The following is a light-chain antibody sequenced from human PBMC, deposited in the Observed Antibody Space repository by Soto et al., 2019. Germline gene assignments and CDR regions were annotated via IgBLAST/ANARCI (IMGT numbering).Light chain of an antibody. J-gene: IGKJ4*01. CDR3: QKYNSAPFT. V-gene: IGKV1-27*01. CDR2: AAS. Sequence: DLQMPQSPSSLSASVGDRFTITCPASQGISNYLAWYQQKPGKVPKLLIYAASTLQSGVPSRFSGSGSGKDFTLTISSLQPEDVATDYCQKYNSAPFTGGGGTKGDI. CDR1: QGISNY.